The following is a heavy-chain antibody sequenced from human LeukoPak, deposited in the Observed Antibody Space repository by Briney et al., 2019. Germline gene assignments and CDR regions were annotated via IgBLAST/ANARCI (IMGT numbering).Heavy chain of an antibody. Sequence: GSLRLSCAASGFTFSSYAMHWVRQAPGKGLEWVAVISYDGSNKYYADSVKGRFTISRDNSKNTLYLQMNSLRAEDTAVYYCARVGRGYDRAVQYYFDYWGQGTLVTVSS. CDR2: ISYDGSNK. CDR1: GFTFSSYA. V-gene: IGHV3-30-3*01. J-gene: IGHJ4*02. CDR3: ARVGRGYDRAVQYYFDY. D-gene: IGHD5-12*01.